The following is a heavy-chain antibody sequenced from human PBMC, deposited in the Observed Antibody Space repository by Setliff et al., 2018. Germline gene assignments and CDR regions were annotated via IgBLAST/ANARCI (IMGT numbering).Heavy chain of an antibody. Sequence: GESPTISCKGSGFSFTDYWIAWVRQTPGKGLEWMGTIYPGNADTRYSPSFQGQVTISTDTSINTAFLQWNNLKASDTAVYYCARRGERFFNWFDPWGQGTLVTVSS. D-gene: IGHD2-21*01. CDR3: ARRGERFFNWFDP. CDR1: GFSFTDYW. CDR2: IYPGNADT. V-gene: IGHV5-51*01. J-gene: IGHJ5*02.